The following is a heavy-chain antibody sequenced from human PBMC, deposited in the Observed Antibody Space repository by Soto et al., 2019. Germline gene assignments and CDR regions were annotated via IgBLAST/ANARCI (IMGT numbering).Heavy chain of an antibody. CDR3: ARSPLLRYFDWSPFDP. CDR1: GYTFTSYY. Sequence: ASVKVSCKASGYTFTSYYMYWVRHAPGQGLEWMGIINPSGGSTSYAQKFQGRVTMTRDTSTSTVYMELSSLRSEDTAVYYCARSPLLRYFDWSPFDPSGQGTLVTVSS. J-gene: IGHJ5*02. D-gene: IGHD3-9*01. V-gene: IGHV1-46*01. CDR2: INPSGGST.